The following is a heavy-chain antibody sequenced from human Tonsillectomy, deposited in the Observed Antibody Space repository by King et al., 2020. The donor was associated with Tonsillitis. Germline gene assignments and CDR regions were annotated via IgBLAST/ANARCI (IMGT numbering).Heavy chain of an antibody. Sequence: QLVQSGAEVKKPGASVKVSCKASGYTFTSYGISWVRQEPGQGLEWMGWIIAYNGKTNYAQKVKGRVTMTTDTSTRPAYMELRSLKSDDTSVYYCARGGANYVSSGYYLPVDYWGQGTLVTVSS. V-gene: IGHV1-18*04. CDR1: GYTFTSYG. CDR3: ARGGANYVSSGYYLPVDY. D-gene: IGHD3-22*01. CDR2: IIAYNGKT. J-gene: IGHJ4*02.